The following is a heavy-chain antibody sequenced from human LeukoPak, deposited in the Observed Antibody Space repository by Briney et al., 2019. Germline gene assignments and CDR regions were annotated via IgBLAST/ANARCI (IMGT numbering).Heavy chain of an antibody. D-gene: IGHD2-2*01. CDR3: ARGIVVVPAAMWY. V-gene: IGHV1-2*02. J-gene: IGHJ4*02. CDR2: INPNSGGT. Sequence: ASVKVSCKASGYTFTGYYVHWVRQAPGQGLEWMGWINPNSGGTNYAQKFQGRVTMTRDTSISTAYMELSRLRSDDTAVYYCARGIVVVPAAMWYWGQGTLVTVSS. CDR1: GYTFTGYY.